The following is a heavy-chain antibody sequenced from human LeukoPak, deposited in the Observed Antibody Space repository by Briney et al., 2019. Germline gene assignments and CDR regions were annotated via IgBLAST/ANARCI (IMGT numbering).Heavy chain of an antibody. Sequence: ASVKVSCKASGGTFSSYAISWVRQAPGQGLEWMGGIIPIFGTANYAQKSQGRVTITADESTSTAYMELSSLRSEDTAVYYCARVTPGYSSGWYEAFDIWGQGTMVTVSS. CDR3: ARVTPGYSSGWYEAFDI. D-gene: IGHD6-19*01. CDR2: IIPIFGTA. J-gene: IGHJ3*02. CDR1: GGTFSSYA. V-gene: IGHV1-69*13.